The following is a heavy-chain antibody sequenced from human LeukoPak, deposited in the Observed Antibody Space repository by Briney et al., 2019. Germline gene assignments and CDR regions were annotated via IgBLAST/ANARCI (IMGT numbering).Heavy chain of an antibody. CDR1: GYTLTELS. CDR2: FDPEDGET. J-gene: IGHJ4*02. CDR3: ATVRYDSSGSNY. V-gene: IGHV1-24*01. Sequence: GASVKVSCKVSGYTLTELSMHWVRQAPGKGLEWMGGFDPEDGETIYAQKFQGRVTMTEDTSTDTAYMELSSLRSEDKAVYYCATVRYDSSGSNYWGQGTLVTVSS. D-gene: IGHD3-22*01.